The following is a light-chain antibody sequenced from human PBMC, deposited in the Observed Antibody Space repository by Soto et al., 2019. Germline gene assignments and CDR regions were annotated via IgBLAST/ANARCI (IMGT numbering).Light chain of an antibody. CDR1: QSIDNW. CDR2: AAS. Sequence: DIQMTQSPSTLSASVVETVTITFRASQSIDNWLAWYQRKPGKAPNLLIYAASSLRSGVPSRFSGAGSGTEFSLTISALQPEDFASYFCQQSSNIPLTFGGGTKVDNK. CDR3: QQSSNIPLT. V-gene: IGKV1-39*01. J-gene: IGKJ4*01.